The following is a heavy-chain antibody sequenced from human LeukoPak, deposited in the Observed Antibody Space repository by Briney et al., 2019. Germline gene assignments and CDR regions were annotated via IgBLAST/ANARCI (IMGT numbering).Heavy chain of an antibody. J-gene: IGHJ6*03. D-gene: IGHD6-13*01. V-gene: IGHV4-59*11. CDR2: IYYSGST. Sequence: MSSETLSLTCTVSGGSISSSHYWGWIRQPPGKGLEWIGYIYYSGSTNYNPSLKSRVTISVDTSKNQFSLKLSSVTAADTAVYYCARIRSSWLYYYYYYMDVWGKGTTVTVSS. CDR1: GGSISSSHY. CDR3: ARIRSSWLYYYYYYMDV.